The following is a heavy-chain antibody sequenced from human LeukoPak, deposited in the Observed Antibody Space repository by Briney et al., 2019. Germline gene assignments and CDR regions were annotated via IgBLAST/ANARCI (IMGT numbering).Heavy chain of an antibody. CDR3: ARAPKPPHYYDSSGYYSSHPNGPDY. Sequence: ASVKVSCKASGYTFTSYYMYWVRQAPGQGLEWMGIINPSGGSTSYAQKFQGRVTMTRDTSTSTVYMELSSLRSEDTAVYYCARAPKPPHYYDSSGYYSSHPNGPDYWGQGTLVTVSS. CDR1: GYTFTSYY. D-gene: IGHD3-22*01. CDR2: INPSGGST. J-gene: IGHJ4*02. V-gene: IGHV1-46*01.